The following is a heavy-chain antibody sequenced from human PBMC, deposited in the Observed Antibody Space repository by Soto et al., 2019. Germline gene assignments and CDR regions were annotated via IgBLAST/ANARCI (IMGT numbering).Heavy chain of an antibody. CDR3: ARGGHNVVGPDADSFDY. Sequence: QVRLVESGGGVVQPGRSLRLSCAASGFIFSTYGMHWVRQAPGKGLRWVAVVSDDGYTTYYAESVKGRFTVSRDSSKDTLYLQMSNLRIEDTAVYYCARGGHNVVGPDADSFDYWGQGTLVTVSS. CDR1: GFIFSTYG. J-gene: IGHJ4*02. D-gene: IGHD2-2*01. CDR2: VSDDGYTT. V-gene: IGHV3-30*03.